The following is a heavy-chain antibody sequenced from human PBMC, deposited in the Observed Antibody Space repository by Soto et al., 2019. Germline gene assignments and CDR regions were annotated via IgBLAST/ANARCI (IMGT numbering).Heavy chain of an antibody. CDR2: ISYSGTT. J-gene: IGHJ3*01. CDR3: ASPTLVAFDF. CDR1: GGSSSRSTYF. Sequence: SETLSLTRTVPGGSSSRSTYFWGWIRQPPGKGLEWIGSISYSGTTSYNSSLRSRLTMSVDTSKNQFSLRLSSVTAAVTAVYYCASPTLVAFDFWGRGTMVT. V-gene: IGHV4-39*01.